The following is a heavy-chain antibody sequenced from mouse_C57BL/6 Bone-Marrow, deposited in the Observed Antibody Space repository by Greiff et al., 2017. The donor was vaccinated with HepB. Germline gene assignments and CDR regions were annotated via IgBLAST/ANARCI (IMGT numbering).Heavy chain of an antibody. CDR2: IKQVSGDT. Sequence: QVQLKESGAELASPGASVTLSCKASGYTFTDHIMNWVKKRPGQGLEWIGRIKQVSGDTNYNQKFRGKATFTVDRSSSTVYMVLNSLTSEDPAVYYCGTGIGTYYAMDYWGQGTSVTVSS. CDR3: GTGIGTYYAMDY. D-gene: IGHD1-1*02. V-gene: IGHV1-11*01. CDR1: GYTFTDHI. J-gene: IGHJ4*01.